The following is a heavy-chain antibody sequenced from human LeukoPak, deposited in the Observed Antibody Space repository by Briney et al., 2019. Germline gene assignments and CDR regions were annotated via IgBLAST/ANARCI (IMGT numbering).Heavy chain of an antibody. CDR2: IKSKTDGGTT. D-gene: IGHD1-26*01. CDR3: TTDFEWELLDSRGDAFDI. V-gene: IGHV3-15*01. J-gene: IGHJ3*02. CDR1: GFTFSNAW. Sequence: GGSLRLSCAASGFTFSNAWMSWVRQAPGKGLEWVGRIKSKTDGGTTDYAAPVKGRFTISRDDSKNTLYLQMNSLKTEDTAVYYCTTDFEWELLDSRGDAFDIWGQGTMVTVSS.